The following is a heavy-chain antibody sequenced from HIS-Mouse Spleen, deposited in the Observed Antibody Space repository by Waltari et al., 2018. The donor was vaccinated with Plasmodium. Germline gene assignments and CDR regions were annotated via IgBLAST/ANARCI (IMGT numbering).Heavy chain of an antibody. D-gene: IGHD1-26*01. CDR2: IYYSGRT. J-gene: IGHJ4*02. CDR3: ARRGGSYYYFDY. V-gene: IGHV4-39*02. Sequence: QLQLQESGPGLVKPSETLSLTCTVSGGSISRSSYYWGWIRQPPGKGLEWIGSIYYSGRTYYNPSLKSRVTVSVDTSENHFSLKLSSVTAADTAVYYCARRGGSYYYFDYWGQGTLVTVSS. CDR1: GGSISRSSYY.